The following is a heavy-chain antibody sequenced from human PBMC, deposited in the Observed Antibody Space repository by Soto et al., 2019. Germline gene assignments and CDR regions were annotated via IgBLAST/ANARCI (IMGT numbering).Heavy chain of an antibody. J-gene: IGHJ5*02. V-gene: IGHV4-34*01. CDR1: GGSFSGYY. CDR2: INHSGST. CDR3: ARDPFATDYGGSPEFFS. D-gene: IGHD4-17*01. Sequence: SSETLSLTCAVYGGSFSGYYWTWIRQPPGTGLEWIGEINHSGSTNYNPSLKSRVTISVDTSKNQFSLKLTSVTAEDTAVYYCARDPFATDYGGSPEFFSWGQGTLVTVSS.